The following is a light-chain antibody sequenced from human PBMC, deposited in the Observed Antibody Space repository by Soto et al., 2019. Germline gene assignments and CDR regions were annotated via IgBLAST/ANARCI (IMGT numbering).Light chain of an antibody. CDR3: ISYIPSTTTHWV. CDR2: EVY. Sequence: QSGLTQPASVSGSPGQSITISCTGTNSDVGGYDRVSWYQHHPGKAPKLLIFEVYNRPSGISDRFSGSKSGDTASLTISGLQAEDEADYYCISYIPSTTTHWVFGGGTKVTVL. V-gene: IGLV2-14*01. J-gene: IGLJ3*02. CDR1: NSDVGGYDR.